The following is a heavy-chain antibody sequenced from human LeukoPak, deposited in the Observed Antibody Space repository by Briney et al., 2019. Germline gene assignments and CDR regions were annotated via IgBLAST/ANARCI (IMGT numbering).Heavy chain of an antibody. D-gene: IGHD6-13*01. V-gene: IGHV3-21*01. Sequence: GGSLRLSCAASGFTFSNYNMNWVRQTPGKGLEWVSSITRGSIYTFYADSVKGRFTISRDNAKNTMNLQMNSLRAEDTAVYYCASAAAGTRNAFDIWGQGTMVTVSS. CDR2: ITRGSIYT. CDR3: ASAAAGTRNAFDI. J-gene: IGHJ3*02. CDR1: GFTFSNYN.